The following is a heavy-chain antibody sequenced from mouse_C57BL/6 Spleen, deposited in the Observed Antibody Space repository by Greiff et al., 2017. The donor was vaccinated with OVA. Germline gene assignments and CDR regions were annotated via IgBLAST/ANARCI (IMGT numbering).Heavy chain of an antibody. J-gene: IGHJ2*01. V-gene: IGHV1-80*01. Sequence: LVESGAELVKPGASVKISCKASGYAFSSYWMNWVKQRPGKGLEWIGQIYPGDGDTNYNGKFKGKATLTADKSSSTAYMKLSSLTSEDSAVYFCARVMVTMRYYFDYWGQGTTLTVSS. CDR2: IYPGDGDT. CDR3: ARVMVTMRYYFDY. CDR1: GYAFSSYW. D-gene: IGHD2-2*01.